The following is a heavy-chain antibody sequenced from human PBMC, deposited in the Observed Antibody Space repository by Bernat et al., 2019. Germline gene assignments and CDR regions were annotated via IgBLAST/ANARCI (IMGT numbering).Heavy chain of an antibody. D-gene: IGHD3-3*01. CDR3: AREPSGGITIFGTLDY. CDR2: ISYDGSTK. Sequence: QVQLVESGGGVVQPGTSLRLSCAASRFTFSSYAMHWVRQAPGKGLEWVAPISYDGSTKYFADSVKGRFTISRDNSKNTLYLQMNSLRAADAAVYYCAREPSGGITIFGTLDYWGQGTLVTVSS. V-gene: IGHV3-30-3*01. J-gene: IGHJ4*02. CDR1: RFTFSSYA.